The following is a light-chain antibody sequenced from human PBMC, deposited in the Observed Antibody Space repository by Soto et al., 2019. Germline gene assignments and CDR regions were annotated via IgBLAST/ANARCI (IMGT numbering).Light chain of an antibody. CDR3: QQFDNVPYT. CDR1: QDISDY. V-gene: IGKV1-33*01. J-gene: IGKJ2*01. Sequence: DIQMTQSPSSLSASVGDRVTITCQASQDISDYLNWYQHKQGKAPKLLISDASNLEDGVPGMFTGSGSGTDFTFTISSLQPEDFATYYCQQFDNVPYTFGQGTKLEIK. CDR2: DAS.